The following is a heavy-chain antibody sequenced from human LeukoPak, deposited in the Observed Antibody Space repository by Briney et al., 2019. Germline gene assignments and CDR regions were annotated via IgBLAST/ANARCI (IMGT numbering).Heavy chain of an antibody. CDR2: IKTKAEGGPT. J-gene: IGHJ4*02. CDR3: ATDTVTTSDYGLDY. Sequence: PGGSLRLSCAASGVTLSNAWMSWVRQAPGKGLEWVGRIKTKAEGGPTDYAAPVKGRFTVSRDDSKNTLYLQMDSLKTKDTAVYYCATDTVTTSDYGLDYWGQGTLVTVSS. V-gene: IGHV3-15*01. D-gene: IGHD3-16*01. CDR1: GVTLSNAW.